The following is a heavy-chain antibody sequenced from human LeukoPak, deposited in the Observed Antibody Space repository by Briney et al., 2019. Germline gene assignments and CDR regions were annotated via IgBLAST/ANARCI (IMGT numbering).Heavy chain of an antibody. CDR1: GFTFSSYE. CDR3: ATASHPIIVGHSYFDF. J-gene: IGHJ4*02. D-gene: IGHD1-26*01. V-gene: IGHV3-30*03. Sequence: PGGSLRLSCAASGFTFSSYEMNWVRQAPGKGLEWVAVISSDSSDHHYADSVKGRFTVSRDNSKNTLSLQMNSLRPEDTAVYYCATASHPIIVGHSYFDFWGQGTLVTFSS. CDR2: ISSDSSDH.